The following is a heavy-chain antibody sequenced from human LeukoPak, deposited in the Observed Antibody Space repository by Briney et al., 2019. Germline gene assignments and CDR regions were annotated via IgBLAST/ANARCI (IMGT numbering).Heavy chain of an antibody. V-gene: IGHV1-2*06. D-gene: IGHD2-21*02. CDR1: GGTFSSYG. J-gene: IGHJ2*01. Sequence: ASVKVSCKGSGGTFSSYGISWVRQAPGQGLEWMGRINPNSGATNYAQKFQGRVTMTRDTSISTAYMELTTLRSDDTAVYYCAKSIEYCGADCYGYFDLWGRGTLVTVSS. CDR3: AKSIEYCGADCYGYFDL. CDR2: INPNSGAT.